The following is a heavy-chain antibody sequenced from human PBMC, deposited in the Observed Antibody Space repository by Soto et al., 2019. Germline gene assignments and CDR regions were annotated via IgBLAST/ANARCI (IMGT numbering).Heavy chain of an antibody. CDR2: IYYSGST. D-gene: IGHD5-18*01. Sequence: SETLSLTCTVSGGSISSGGYYWSWIRQHPGKGLEWIGYIYYSGSTYYNPSLKSRVTISVDTSKNQFSLKLSSVTAADTAVYYCARLRSSRIQLWSFDYWGQGTLVTVSS. CDR3: ARLRSSRIQLWSFDY. J-gene: IGHJ4*02. V-gene: IGHV4-31*03. CDR1: GGSISSGGYY.